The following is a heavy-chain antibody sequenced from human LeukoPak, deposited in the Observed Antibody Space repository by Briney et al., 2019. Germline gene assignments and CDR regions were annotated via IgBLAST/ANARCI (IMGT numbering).Heavy chain of an antibody. Sequence: GGSLRLSCAASGFTFDDYAMHWVRQAPGKGLEWVSGISWNSGSIGYADSVKGRFTISRDNAKNSLYLQMNSLRAEDTALYYCAKDITSCSGGSCPGAFDIWGQGTMVTVSS. V-gene: IGHV3-9*01. D-gene: IGHD2-15*01. J-gene: IGHJ3*02. CDR1: GFTFDDYA. CDR2: ISWNSGSI. CDR3: AKDITSCSGGSCPGAFDI.